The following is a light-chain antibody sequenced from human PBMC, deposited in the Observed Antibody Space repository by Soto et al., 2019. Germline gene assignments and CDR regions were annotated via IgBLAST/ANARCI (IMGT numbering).Light chain of an antibody. Sequence: DIQMTQSPSSLSASVGDRVTITCRASQSISNYLNWYQQKPGTAPKLLIYIASSLQSGVPSRFSGSGSGTDFTLTISSLQPEDFATYYCQQSHSTPLTFGGGTKVEIK. V-gene: IGKV1-39*01. CDR3: QQSHSTPLT. CDR2: IAS. CDR1: QSISNY. J-gene: IGKJ4*01.